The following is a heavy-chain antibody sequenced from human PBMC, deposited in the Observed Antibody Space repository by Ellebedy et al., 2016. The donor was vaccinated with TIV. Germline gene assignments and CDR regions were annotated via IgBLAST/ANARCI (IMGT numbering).Heavy chain of an antibody. CDR1: GGSISSSSYY. Sequence: SETLSLXXTVSGGSISSSSYYWGWIRQPPGKGLEWIGSIYYSGSTYYNPSLKSRVTISVDTSKNQFSLKLSSVTAADTAVYYCARVGWFGDGAFGYWGQGTLVTVSS. D-gene: IGHD3-10*01. J-gene: IGHJ4*02. CDR2: IYYSGST. V-gene: IGHV4-39*07. CDR3: ARVGWFGDGAFGY.